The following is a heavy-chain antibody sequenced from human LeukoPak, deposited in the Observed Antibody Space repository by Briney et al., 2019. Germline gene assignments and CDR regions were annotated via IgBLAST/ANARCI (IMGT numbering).Heavy chain of an antibody. CDR2: INYSGST. CDR3: ARDQSGGIYRYTFDI. V-gene: IGHV4-59*13. CDR1: GGSISSYS. D-gene: IGHD2-15*01. J-gene: IGHJ3*02. Sequence: PSETLSLTCSVSGGSISSYSWTWIRQPPGKGLEWIGYINYSGSTNYNPSLKSRVTISVDTSENQFSLRLTSVTAADTAVYYCARDQSGGIYRYTFDIWGQGTKVTVSS.